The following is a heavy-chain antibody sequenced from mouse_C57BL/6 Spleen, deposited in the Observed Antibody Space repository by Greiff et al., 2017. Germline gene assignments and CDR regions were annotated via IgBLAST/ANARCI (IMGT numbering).Heavy chain of an antibody. V-gene: IGHV1-15*01. CDR2: IDPETGGT. CDR1: GYTFTDYE. J-gene: IGHJ2*01. Sequence: QVQLKESGAELVRPGASVTLSCKASGYTFTDYEMHWVKQTPVHGLEWIGAIDPETGGTAYNQKFKGKAILTAYKSSSTAYMELRSLTSEDSAVYYCTRCCLYYFDYWGQGTTLTVSS. CDR3: TRCCLYYFDY.